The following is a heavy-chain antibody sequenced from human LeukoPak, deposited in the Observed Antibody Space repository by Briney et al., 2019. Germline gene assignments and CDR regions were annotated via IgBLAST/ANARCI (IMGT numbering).Heavy chain of an antibody. V-gene: IGHV3-7*01. J-gene: IGHJ4*02. CDR3: ARDYTATTWLDY. Sequence: PGGALRLSCAASGVTFSSYWMSCVRQAPGKGVGWGSNIKQDGSEKYYVESVKGRFTISRDNAKNSLYLQMNSLRAEDTAVYYCARDYTATTWLDYWGQGTLVTVSS. D-gene: IGHD3-16*01. CDR2: IKQDGSEK. CDR1: GVTFSSYW.